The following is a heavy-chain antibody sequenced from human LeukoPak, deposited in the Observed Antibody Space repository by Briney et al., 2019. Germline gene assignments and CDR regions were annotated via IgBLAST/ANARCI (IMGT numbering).Heavy chain of an antibody. D-gene: IGHD5-18*01. J-gene: IGHJ5*02. CDR3: ARERIQLWLSYNWFDP. V-gene: IGHV3-7*03. CDR2: IKQDGSEK. CDR1: GFTFSSYW. Sequence: PGGSLRPSCAASGFTFSSYWMSWVRQAPGKGLEWVANIKQDGSEKYYVDSVKGRFTISRDNAKNSLYLQMNSLRAEDTAVYYCARERIQLWLSYNWFDPWGQGTLVTVSS.